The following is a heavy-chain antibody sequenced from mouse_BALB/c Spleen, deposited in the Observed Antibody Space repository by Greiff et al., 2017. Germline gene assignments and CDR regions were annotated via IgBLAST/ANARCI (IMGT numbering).Heavy chain of an antibody. CDR3: AREVIDDYMDY. D-gene: IGHD2-5*01. CDR1: GFTFSSYA. Sequence: EVKLVESGGGLVKPGGSLKLSCAASGFTFSSYAMSWVRQTPEKRLEWVATISSGGSYTYYPDSVKGRFTISRDNAKNTLYLQMSSLRSEDTAMYYCAREVIDDYMDYWGQGTTLTVSS. CDR2: ISSGGSYT. J-gene: IGHJ2*01. V-gene: IGHV5-9-3*01.